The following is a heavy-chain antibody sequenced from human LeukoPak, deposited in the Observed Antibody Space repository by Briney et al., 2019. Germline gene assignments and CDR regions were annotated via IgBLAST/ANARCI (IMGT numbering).Heavy chain of an antibody. V-gene: IGHV3-30*03. CDR3: ARGDVTCSGGSCYPFRFQH. CDR1: GFTFSSYG. CDR2: ISYDGSNK. D-gene: IGHD2-15*01. Sequence: GGSLRLSCAASGFTFSSYGMHWVRHAPGKGLEWVAVISYDGSNKYYADSVKGRFTISRDNSKNTLYLQMNSLRAEDTAVYYCARGDVTCSGGSCYPFRFQHWGQGTLVTVSS. J-gene: IGHJ1*01.